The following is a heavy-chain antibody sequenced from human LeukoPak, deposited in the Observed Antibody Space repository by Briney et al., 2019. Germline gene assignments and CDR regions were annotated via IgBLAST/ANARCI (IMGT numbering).Heavy chain of an antibody. CDR1: GFTFSSYW. CDR3: ARDDDILTGYYTGYYYYMDV. J-gene: IGHJ6*03. CDR2: IKQDGSEK. D-gene: IGHD3-9*01. Sequence: GGSLRLSCAASGFTFSSYWMSWVRQAPGKGLEWVANIKQDGSEKYYVDSVKGRFTISRDNAKNSLYLQVNSLRAEDTAVYYCARDDDILTGYYTGYYYYMDVWGKGTTVTVSS. V-gene: IGHV3-7*01.